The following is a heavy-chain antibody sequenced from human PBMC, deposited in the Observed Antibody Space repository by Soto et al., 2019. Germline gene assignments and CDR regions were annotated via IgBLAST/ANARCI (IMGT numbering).Heavy chain of an antibody. D-gene: IGHD1-26*01. V-gene: IGHV1-18*01. CDR1: GFPFNTYV. CDR3: ARGGSGSYRMFDY. J-gene: IGHJ4*02. Sequence: QVQLVQSGAEVKKPGASVTVSCQASGFPFNTYVITWVRQAPGQGLEWLGWISVYHGNTNYAQKVQGRGTMTTDTSTSTAYIELRSLRSDDTAVYYGARGGSGSYRMFDYWGQGNLVNVSS. CDR2: ISVYHGNT.